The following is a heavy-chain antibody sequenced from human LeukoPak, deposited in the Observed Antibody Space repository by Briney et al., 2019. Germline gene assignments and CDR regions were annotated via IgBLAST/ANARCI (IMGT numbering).Heavy chain of an antibody. D-gene: IGHD6-6*01. V-gene: IGHV3-48*03. CDR1: GFTFSSYE. CDR2: ISSSGSTK. J-gene: IGHJ4*02. CDR3: VRDWGLAARPDY. Sequence: QPGGSLRLSCAASGFTFSSYEMNWVRQAPGKGLEWVSYISSSGSTKYYADSVKGRFTISRDNAKNSLYLQMNSLRDEDTAVYYCVRDWGLAARPDYWGQGTLVTVSS.